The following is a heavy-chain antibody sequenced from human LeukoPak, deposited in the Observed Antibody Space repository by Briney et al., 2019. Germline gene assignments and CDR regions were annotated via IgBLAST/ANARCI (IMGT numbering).Heavy chain of an antibody. Sequence: GGSLRLSCAASGFTVSSNYMSWVRQAPGKGLEWVSVIYSGGSTYYADSVKGRFTISRDNSKNTLYLQMNSLRAEDTAVYYCAKDWEYSRPYFDYWGQGTLVTVSS. CDR2: IYSGGST. D-gene: IGHD6-6*01. J-gene: IGHJ4*02. V-gene: IGHV3-53*01. CDR1: GFTVSSNY. CDR3: AKDWEYSRPYFDY.